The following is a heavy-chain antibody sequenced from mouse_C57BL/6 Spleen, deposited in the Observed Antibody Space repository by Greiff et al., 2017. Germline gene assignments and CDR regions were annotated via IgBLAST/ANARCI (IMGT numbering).Heavy chain of an antibody. CDR1: GYTFTDYY. J-gene: IGHJ1*03. CDR2: INPYNGGT. CDR3: ARSTVVARYFDV. D-gene: IGHD1-1*01. Sequence: VQLQQSGPVLVKPGASVKMSCKASGYTFTDYYMNWVKQSHGKSLEWIGVINPYNGGTSYNQKFKGKATLTVDKSSSTAYMELNSLTSEDSAVYYCARSTVVARYFDVWGTGTTGTVSS. V-gene: IGHV1-19*01.